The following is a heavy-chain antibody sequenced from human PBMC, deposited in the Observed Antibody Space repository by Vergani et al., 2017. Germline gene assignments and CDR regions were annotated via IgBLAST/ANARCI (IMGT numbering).Heavy chain of an antibody. CDR1: GGTFSSYA. J-gene: IGHJ6*01. Sequence: QVQLVQSGAEVKKPGSSVKVSCKASGGTFSSYAISWVRQAPGQGLEWMGGIIPIFGTANYAQKFQGRVTITADESTSTAYMELSSLSSEDTAVYYCASRESTMFGVVIIRGYGYYGINGGRQGTTVTVSS. D-gene: IGHD3-3*01. CDR2: IIPIFGTA. CDR3: ASRESTMFGVVIIRGYGYYGING. V-gene: IGHV1-69*01.